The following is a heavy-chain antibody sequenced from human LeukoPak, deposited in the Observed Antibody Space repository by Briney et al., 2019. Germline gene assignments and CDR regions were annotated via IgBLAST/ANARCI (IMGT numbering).Heavy chain of an antibody. D-gene: IGHD3-3*01. CDR3: ARERIFGVVIDAFDI. CDR1: GFTFSSYG. V-gene: IGHV3-30*03. CDR2: ISYDGSNK. Sequence: PPGRSLRLSCAASGFTFSSYGMHWVRQAPGKGLEWVAVISYDGSNKYYADSVKGRFTISRDNSKNTLYLQMNSLRAEDTAVYYCARERIFGVVIDAFDIWGQGTMVTVSS. J-gene: IGHJ3*02.